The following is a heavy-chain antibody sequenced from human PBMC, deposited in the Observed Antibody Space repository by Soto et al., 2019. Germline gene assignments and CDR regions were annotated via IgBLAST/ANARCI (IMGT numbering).Heavy chain of an antibody. CDR3: ARYPYSGSEWLPHDWVDP. D-gene: IGHD3-3*01. CDR2: INPNSGGT. Sequence: QVQLVQSGAEVKKSGASVKVSCKGSGYRFTAYSIHWVRQAPGQGLEWMGWINPNSGGTNYSPKFQDRITMTRDTSVDTAYMELSRLTAHDTALYFCARYPYSGSEWLPHDWVDPWCQGTLVTVSS. V-gene: IGHV1-2*07. CDR1: GYRFTAYS. J-gene: IGHJ5*02.